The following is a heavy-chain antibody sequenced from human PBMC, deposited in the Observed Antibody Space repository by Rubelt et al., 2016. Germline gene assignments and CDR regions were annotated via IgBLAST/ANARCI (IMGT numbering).Heavy chain of an antibody. D-gene: IGHD6-25*01. J-gene: IGHJ2*01. Sequence: EVQLAESGGGLVKPGGSLRLSCAASGFTFSSYAMHWVRQAPGKGLGWVSAISGSGGSTYYADSVKGRFTISRDNSKTTLYLQMNSLRAEDTAVYYWSASAPTLFPLVSCENSPSDTSSVAVXCLAQDF. CDR1: GFTFSSYA. CDR3: SASAPTLFPLVSCENSPSDTSSVAVXCLAQDF. CDR2: ISGSGGST. V-gene: IGHV3-23*04.